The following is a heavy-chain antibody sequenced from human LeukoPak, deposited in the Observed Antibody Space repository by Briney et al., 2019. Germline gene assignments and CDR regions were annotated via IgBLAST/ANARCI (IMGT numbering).Heavy chain of an antibody. CDR2: IYTSGST. CDR3: AREGAARNFDY. CDR1: GGSISSYY. J-gene: IGHJ4*02. V-gene: IGHV4-4*07. D-gene: IGHD6-6*01. Sequence: SETLSLTCTVSGGSISSYYWTWIRQPAGKGLEWIGRIYTSGSTNFDPSLKSRVSISLGTSQNQFSLKLSSVTAADTAVYYCAREGAARNFDYWGQGILVTVSS.